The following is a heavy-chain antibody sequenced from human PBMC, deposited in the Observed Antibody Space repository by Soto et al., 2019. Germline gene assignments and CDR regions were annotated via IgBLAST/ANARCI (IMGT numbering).Heavy chain of an antibody. CDR1: GYTISSGYY. CDR2: LYHSGNT. V-gene: IGHV4-38-2*01. D-gene: IGHD3-3*01. Sequence: SETLSLTCAVSGYTISSGYYWGWIRQSPGKGLEWIGSLYHSGNTYYNPSLKSRVTISVDSSKNQFSLRLTSVTAADTAVYYCARNSYYDFWSGYQRVFDLWGQGTVVTVSS. CDR3: ARNSYYDFWSGYQRVFDL. J-gene: IGHJ4*02.